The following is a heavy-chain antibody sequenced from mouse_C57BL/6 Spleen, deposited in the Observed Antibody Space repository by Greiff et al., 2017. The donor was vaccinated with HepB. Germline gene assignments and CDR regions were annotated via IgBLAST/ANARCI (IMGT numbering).Heavy chain of an antibody. D-gene: IGHD2-2*01. CDR2: IDPANGNT. CDR3: VLIYYGYDGFAY. V-gene: IGHV14-3*01. J-gene: IGHJ3*01. CDR1: GFNIKNTY. Sequence: EVKLMESVAELVRPGASVKLSCTASGFNIKNTYMHWVKQRPEQGLEWIGRIDPANGNTKYAPKFQGKATITADTSSNTAYLQLSSLTSEDTAIYYGVLIYYGYDGFAYWGQGTLVTVSA.